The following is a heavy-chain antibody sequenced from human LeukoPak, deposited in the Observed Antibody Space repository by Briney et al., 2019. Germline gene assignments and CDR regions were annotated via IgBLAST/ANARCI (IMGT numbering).Heavy chain of an antibody. D-gene: IGHD2-8*01. V-gene: IGHV1-8*01. CDR1: GYTFTSYD. CDR3: ARDLGFGVGAFDI. CDR2: MNPNSGNT. Sequence: VASVKVSCKASGYTFTSYDINWVRQATGQGLEWMGWMNPNSGNTGYAQKFQGRVTMTRNTSISTAYMELSSLRSDDTAVYYCARDLGFGVGAFDIWGQGTMVTVSS. J-gene: IGHJ3*02.